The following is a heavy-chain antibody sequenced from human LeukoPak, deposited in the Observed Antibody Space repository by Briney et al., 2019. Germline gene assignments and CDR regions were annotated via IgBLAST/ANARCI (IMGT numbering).Heavy chain of an antibody. CDR1: GFTFSSYA. CDR2: ISGSGGST. Sequence: GGSLRLSCAASGFTFSSYAMSWVRQAPGKGLEWVSAISGSGGSTYYADSVKGRFTISRDKSKNTLYLQMNSLRAEDTAVYYCAKFDYGDYYFDYWGQGTLVTVSS. J-gene: IGHJ4*02. CDR3: AKFDYGDYYFDY. D-gene: IGHD4-17*01. V-gene: IGHV3-23*01.